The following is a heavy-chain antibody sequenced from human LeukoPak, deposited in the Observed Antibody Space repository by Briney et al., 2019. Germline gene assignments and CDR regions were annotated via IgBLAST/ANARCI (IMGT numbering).Heavy chain of an antibody. CDR3: ARDLYYYDSSGYYYDSGDY. V-gene: IGHV1-46*01. J-gene: IGHJ4*02. D-gene: IGHD3-22*01. CDR1: GYTFTSYY. CDR2: INPSGGST. Sequence: ASVKVSCKASGYTFTSYYMHWVRQAPGQGLELMGIINPSGGSTSYAQKFQGRVTMTRDTSTSTVYMELSSLRSEDTAVYYCARDLYYYDSSGYYYDSGDYWGQGTLVTVSS.